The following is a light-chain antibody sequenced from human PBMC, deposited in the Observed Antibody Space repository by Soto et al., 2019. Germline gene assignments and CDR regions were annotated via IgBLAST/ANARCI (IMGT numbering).Light chain of an antibody. J-gene: IGKJ1*01. CDR1: QSISSNY. Sequence: EIVLTQSPGTLSLSPGERATLSYRASQSISSNYLAWHQQKPGQAPRLLIYGASNRATGVPDKFSGSGSGTDFTLTIDRLEPEDFAVYYCQQYDNFPRTFGPGTKVEFK. CDR3: QQYDNFPRT. CDR2: GAS. V-gene: IGKV3-20*01.